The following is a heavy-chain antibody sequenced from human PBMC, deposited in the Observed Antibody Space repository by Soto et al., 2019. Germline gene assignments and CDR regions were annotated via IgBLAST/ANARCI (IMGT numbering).Heavy chain of an antibody. V-gene: IGHV4-39*01. J-gene: IGHJ4*02. CDR1: GGSISSSSYY. Sequence: SETLSLTCTVSGGSISSSSYYWGWIRQPPGKGLEWIGSIYYSGSTYYNPSLKSRVTISVDTSKNQFSLKLSSVTAADTAVYYCARKARYYYDSSGYYYDYWGQGTLVTVSS. CDR3: ARKARYYYDSSGYYYDY. CDR2: IYYSGST. D-gene: IGHD3-22*01.